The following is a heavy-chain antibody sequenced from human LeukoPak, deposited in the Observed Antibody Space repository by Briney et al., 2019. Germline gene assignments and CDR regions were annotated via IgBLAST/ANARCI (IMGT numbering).Heavy chain of an antibody. J-gene: IGHJ6*02. CDR1: GFTFSSYA. Sequence: GGSLRLSCAASGFTFSSYAMSWVRQAPGKGLEWVSAISGIGGSTYYADSVKGRFTISRDNSKNTLYLQMNSLRAEDTAVYYCAKRARYCSSTSCYYYYYGMDIWGQGTTVTVSS. CDR2: ISGIGGST. V-gene: IGHV3-23*01. CDR3: AKRARYCSSTSCYYYYYGMDI. D-gene: IGHD2-2*01.